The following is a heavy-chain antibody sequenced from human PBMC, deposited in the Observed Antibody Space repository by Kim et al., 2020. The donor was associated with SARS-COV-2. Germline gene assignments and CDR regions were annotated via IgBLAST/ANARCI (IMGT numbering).Heavy chain of an antibody. CDR2: VHQSSMT. D-gene: IGHD3-22*01. V-gene: IGHV4-38-2*02. CDR1: SHSTSSGYY. Sequence: SETLSHTCTVSSHSTSSGYYWGWIRQSPGKGLEWIGSVHQSSMTYYNPSLRSRVTISIDTSKNQFSLRLNSVTAADTAVYYCTSKYYYDTSGYYYADWWGQGTLVTVSS. CDR3: TSKYYYDTSGYYYADW. J-gene: IGHJ4*02.